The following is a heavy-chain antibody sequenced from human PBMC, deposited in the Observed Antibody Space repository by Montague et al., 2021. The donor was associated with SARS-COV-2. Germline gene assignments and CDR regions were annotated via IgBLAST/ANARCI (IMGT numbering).Heavy chain of an antibody. CDR2: IYTSGTT. CDR1: GGSISSGSYY. Sequence: TLSLTCTVSGGSISSGSYYWSWIRQPAGKGLEWIGRIYTSGTTXYSFSLKSRVTMSVDTSKNQFPLKLTSVTAADTAVYYCARAHSGSWAHLDNWGQGSLVTVSS. J-gene: IGHJ4*02. V-gene: IGHV4-61*02. CDR3: ARAHSGSWAHLDN. D-gene: IGHD5-12*01.